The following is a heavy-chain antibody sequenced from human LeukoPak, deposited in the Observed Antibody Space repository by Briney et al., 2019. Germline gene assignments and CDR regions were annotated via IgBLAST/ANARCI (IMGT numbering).Heavy chain of an antibody. Sequence: GASVKVSCKASGYTFTGYYMHWVRQAPGQGLEWMGWINPNSGGTNYAQKFQGRVTMTRDTSISTAYMELSRLRSDDTAVYYCARDSFEMATIGPDDWGQGTLVTVSS. J-gene: IGHJ4*02. V-gene: IGHV1-2*02. CDR2: INPNSGGT. D-gene: IGHD5-24*01. CDR1: GYTFTGYY. CDR3: ARDSFEMATIGPDD.